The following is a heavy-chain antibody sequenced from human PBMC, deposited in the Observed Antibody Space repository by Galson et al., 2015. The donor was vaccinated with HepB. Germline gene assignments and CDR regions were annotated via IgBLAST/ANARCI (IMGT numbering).Heavy chain of an antibody. CDR2: ISYDGSNK. D-gene: IGHD6-13*01. Sequence: SLRLSCAASGFTFSSYAMHWVRQAPGKGLEWVAVISYDGSNKYYADSVKGRFTISRDNSKNTLYLQMNSLRAEDTAVYYCARDERSSSWYGGYNWFDPWGQGTLVTVSS. CDR1: GFTFSSYA. CDR3: ARDERSSSWYGGYNWFDP. J-gene: IGHJ5*02. V-gene: IGHV3-30*04.